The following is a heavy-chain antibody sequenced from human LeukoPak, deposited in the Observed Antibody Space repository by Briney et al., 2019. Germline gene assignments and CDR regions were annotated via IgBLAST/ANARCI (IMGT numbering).Heavy chain of an antibody. J-gene: IGHJ4*02. V-gene: IGHV3-7*03. CDR2: IKQDGSEK. CDR3: TTDPSGNY. Sequence: GGSLRLSCAASGFTFSSYWMSWVRQAPGKGLEWVANIKQDGSEKYYVDSVKGRFTISRDNAKNSLYLQMNSLKTEDTAVYYCTTDPSGNYWGQGTLVTVSS. D-gene: IGHD1-1*01. CDR1: GFTFSSYW.